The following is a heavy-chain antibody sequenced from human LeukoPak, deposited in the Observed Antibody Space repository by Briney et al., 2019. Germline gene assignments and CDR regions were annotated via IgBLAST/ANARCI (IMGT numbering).Heavy chain of an antibody. CDR2: INAGNGHT. CDR3: ARSYYDFWSGYYPFDY. CDR1: GYTFTTYT. V-gene: IGHV1-3*01. J-gene: IGHJ4*02. D-gene: IGHD3-3*01. Sequence: GASVKVSCKASGYTFTTYTMHWVRQAPGQRLEWMGWINAGNGHTKYSQKFQGRVTIIRETSASAVYMELGSLRSEDTAVYYCARSYYDFWSGYYPFDYWGQGTLVTVSS.